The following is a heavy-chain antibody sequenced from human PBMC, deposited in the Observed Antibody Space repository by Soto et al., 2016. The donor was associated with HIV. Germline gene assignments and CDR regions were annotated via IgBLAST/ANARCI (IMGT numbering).Heavy chain of an antibody. Sequence: QVQLVQSGAEVKKPGASVKISCKASGNTFSKWYIHWVRQAPGQGLEWMGMINPAGDSATYAHKFQGRVNMTRDTSTSTVYMDLSSLRSEDTAVYYCAEDGSGNLGWFDPWGPEPWSPSPQ. CDR2: INPAGDSA. J-gene: IGHJ5*02. D-gene: IGHD3-10*01. V-gene: IGHV1-46*01. CDR1: GNTFSKWY. CDR3: AEDGSGNLGWFDP.